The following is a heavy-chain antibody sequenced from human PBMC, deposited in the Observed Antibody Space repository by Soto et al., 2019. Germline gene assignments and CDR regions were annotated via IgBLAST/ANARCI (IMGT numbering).Heavy chain of an antibody. D-gene: IGHD6-19*01. V-gene: IGHV1-2*02. J-gene: IGHJ5*02. CDR2: INPNSGGT. Sequence: ASVKVSCKASGYTFTGYYMHWVRQAPGQGLEWMGWINPNSGGTNYAQKFQGRVTITADESTSTAYMELSSLRSEDTAVYYCARYGFGSSGLHRRGWFDPWGQGTLVTVSS. CDR1: GYTFTGYY. CDR3: ARYGFGSSGLHRRGWFDP.